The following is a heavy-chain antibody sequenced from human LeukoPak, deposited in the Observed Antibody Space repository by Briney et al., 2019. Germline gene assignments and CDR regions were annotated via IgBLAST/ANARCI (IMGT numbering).Heavy chain of an antibody. J-gene: IGHJ4*02. CDR3: ASVGGIAAGYSSGWYHIDY. CDR2: INHSGST. V-gene: IGHV4-34*01. D-gene: IGHD6-19*01. CDR1: GGSFSGYY. Sequence: KSSETLSLTCAVYGGSFSGYYWSWIRQPPGKGLEWIGEINHSGSTNYNPSLKSRVTISVDTSKNQFSLKLSSVTAADTAVYYCASVGGIAAGYSSGWYHIDYWGQGTLVTVSS.